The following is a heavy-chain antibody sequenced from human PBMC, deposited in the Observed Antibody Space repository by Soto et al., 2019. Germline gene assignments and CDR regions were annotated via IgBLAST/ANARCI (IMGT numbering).Heavy chain of an antibody. J-gene: IGHJ6*02. CDR3: ASVDRYDSSGYYDCYYYGMDV. Sequence: GGSLRLSCAASGFTFSSYSMNWVRQAPGKGLEWVSYISSSSSTIYYADSVKGRFTISRDNAKNSLYLQMNSLRDEDTAVYYCASVDRYDSSGYYDCYYYGMDVWGQGTTVTVSS. D-gene: IGHD3-22*01. CDR1: GFTFSSYS. V-gene: IGHV3-48*02. CDR2: ISSSSSTI.